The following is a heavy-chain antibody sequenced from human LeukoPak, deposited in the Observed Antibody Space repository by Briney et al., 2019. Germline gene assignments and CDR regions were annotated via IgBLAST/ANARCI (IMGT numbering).Heavy chain of an antibody. Sequence: QPGGSLRLSCAASGFTFSSSAMSWVRQAPGKGLEWVSAISNNGGYTYYADSVQGRFTISRDNSKSTLCLQMNSLRAEDTAVYYCAKRLGYCSDGSCYFPYWGQGTLVTVSS. V-gene: IGHV3-23*01. J-gene: IGHJ4*02. CDR1: GFTFSSSA. CDR3: AKRLGYCSDGSCYFPY. CDR2: ISNNGGYT. D-gene: IGHD2-15*01.